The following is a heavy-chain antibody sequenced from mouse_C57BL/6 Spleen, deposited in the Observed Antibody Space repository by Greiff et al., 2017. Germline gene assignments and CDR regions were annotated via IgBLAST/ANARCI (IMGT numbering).Heavy chain of an antibody. CDR3: AREGVGARDY. J-gene: IGHJ4*01. CDR1: GYSITSGYY. V-gene: IGHV3-6*01. CDR2: ISYDGSN. Sequence: EVQVVESGPGLVKPSQSLSLTCSVTGYSITSGYYWNWIRQFPGNKLEWMGYISYDGSNNYNPSLKNRISITRDTSKHQVFLKLNSVTTEYTATYYWAREGVGARDYWGQGTSVTVSS.